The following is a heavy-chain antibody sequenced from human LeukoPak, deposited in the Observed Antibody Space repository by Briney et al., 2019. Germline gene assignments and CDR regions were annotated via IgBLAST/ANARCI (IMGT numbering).Heavy chain of an antibody. CDR3: ARRGRYGEPDH. CDR2: MYYSGST. J-gene: IGHJ5*02. V-gene: IGHV4-39*01. D-gene: IGHD4-17*01. Sequence: SETLSLTCTVSGASISSGSHYWGWTRQPPGKGLEWIGSMYYSGSTHYNPSLKSRVTISVDTSKNQFSLKLNSVIAADTALYHCARRGRYGEPDHWGQGILVTASS. CDR1: GASISSGSHY.